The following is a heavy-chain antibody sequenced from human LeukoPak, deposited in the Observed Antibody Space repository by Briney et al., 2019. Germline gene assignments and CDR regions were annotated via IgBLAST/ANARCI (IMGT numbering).Heavy chain of an antibody. CDR1: GFTFSSYA. Sequence: GGSLRLSCAASGFTFSSYAMSWVRQAPGKGLEWVSAISGSGGSTYYADSVKGRFTISRDNSKNTLYLQMNSLRPDDTAVYYCARDPPTAVILLDYWGPGTVVTVSS. CDR2: ISGSGGST. V-gene: IGHV3-23*01. CDR3: ARDPPTAVILLDY. J-gene: IGHJ4*02. D-gene: IGHD6-13*01.